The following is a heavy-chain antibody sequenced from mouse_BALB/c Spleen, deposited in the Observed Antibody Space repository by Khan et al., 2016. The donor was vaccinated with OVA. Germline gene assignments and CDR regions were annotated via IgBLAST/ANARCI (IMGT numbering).Heavy chain of an antibody. CDR3: ASHLTGSFAY. Sequence: EVKLEVSGGDLVRPGGSLKLSCAASGFTFSAYGMSWVRQSPDKRLEWVATINSNGYYTYYPASLKGRFIISRDNAKNTLYLQMRSLKSEDTAMYYCASHLTGSFAYWGQGTLVTVSA. V-gene: IGHV5-6*02. CDR2: INSNGYYT. CDR1: GFTFSAYG. J-gene: IGHJ3*01. D-gene: IGHD4-1*01.